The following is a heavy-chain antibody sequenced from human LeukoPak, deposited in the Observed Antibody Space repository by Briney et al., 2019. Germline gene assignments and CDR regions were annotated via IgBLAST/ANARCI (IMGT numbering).Heavy chain of an antibody. CDR2: ISGSGGST. V-gene: IGHV3-23*01. Sequence: GGSPRLSCAASGFTFSSYAMSWVRQAPGKGLEWVSAISGSGGSTYYADSVKGRFTISRDSSKNTLYLQMNSLRAEDTAVYYCAKDDLSYGSGSYSKPFDYWGQGTLVTVSS. D-gene: IGHD3-10*01. J-gene: IGHJ4*02. CDR3: AKDDLSYGSGSYSKPFDY. CDR1: GFTFSSYA.